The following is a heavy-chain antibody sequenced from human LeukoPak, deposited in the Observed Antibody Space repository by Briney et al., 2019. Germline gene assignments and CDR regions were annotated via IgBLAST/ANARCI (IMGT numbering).Heavy chain of an antibody. D-gene: IGHD1-26*01. CDR3: ARDPWELRGGDY. J-gene: IGHJ4*02. CDR2: INWNGVST. V-gene: IGHV3-20*04. CDR1: GFTFSSYA. Sequence: GGSLRLSCAASGFTFSSYAMSWVRQAPGKGLEWVSGINWNGVSTGYADSVKGRFTISRDNAKNSLYLQMNSLRADDTALYYCARDPWELRGGDYWGQGTLVTVSS.